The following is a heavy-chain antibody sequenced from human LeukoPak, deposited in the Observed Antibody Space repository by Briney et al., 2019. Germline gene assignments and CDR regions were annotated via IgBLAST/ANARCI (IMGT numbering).Heavy chain of an antibody. J-gene: IGHJ4*02. D-gene: IGHD2-2*01. CDR3: ARGEEFQFSMVVVPAARPRVFDY. CDR2: INHSGST. CDR1: GGSFSGYY. V-gene: IGHV4-34*01. Sequence: SETLSLTCAVYGGSFSGYYCSWIRQPPGKGLEWIGEINHSGSTNYNPSLKSRVTISVDTSKNQFSLKLSSVTAADTAVYYCARGEEFQFSMVVVPAARPRVFDYWGQGTLVTVSS.